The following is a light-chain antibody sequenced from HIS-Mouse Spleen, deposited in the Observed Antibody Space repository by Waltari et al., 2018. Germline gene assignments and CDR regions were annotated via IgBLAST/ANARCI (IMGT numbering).Light chain of an antibody. CDR1: SSNIGNNY. CDR2: DNN. CDR3: GTWDSSLSAVV. Sequence: QSVLTQPPSVSAAPGQKVTISCSGSSSNIGNNYVSWYQQLPGTAPKLLSYDNNKRPSGSPDRFSGSKSGTSATLGITGLQTGDEADYYCGTWDSSLSAVVFGGGTKLTVL. V-gene: IGLV1-51*01. J-gene: IGLJ2*01.